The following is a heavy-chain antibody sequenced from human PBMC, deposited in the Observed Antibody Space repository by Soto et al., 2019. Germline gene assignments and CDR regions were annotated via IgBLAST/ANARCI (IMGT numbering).Heavy chain of an antibody. Sequence: QLQLQESGPGLVKPSETLSLTCTVSGGSISSSSYYWGWIRQPPGKGLEWIGSIYYSGSTYYNPSLKSRVTISVDTSKNQFSLKLSSVTAADTAVYYCARHEVGDYQIIYWYFDLWGRGTLVTVSS. J-gene: IGHJ2*01. CDR3: ARHEVGDYQIIYWYFDL. V-gene: IGHV4-39*01. CDR2: IYYSGST. CDR1: GGSISSSSYY. D-gene: IGHD4-17*01.